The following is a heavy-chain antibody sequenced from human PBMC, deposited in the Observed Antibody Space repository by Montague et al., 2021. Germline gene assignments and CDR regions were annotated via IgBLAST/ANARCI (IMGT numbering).Heavy chain of an antibody. D-gene: IGHD5-24*01. Sequence: SETLSLTCTVSGASINSSPYYWDWIRQPPGKGLERIGSIYYSGSTYYNPSLKSRVTISVDTSKNQFSLKLSSVTAADTAVYYCASPSRGRWLQSYFDYWGQGTLVTVSS. CDR1: GASINSSPYY. V-gene: IGHV4-39*01. J-gene: IGHJ4*02. CDR2: IYYSGST. CDR3: ASPSRGRWLQSYFDY.